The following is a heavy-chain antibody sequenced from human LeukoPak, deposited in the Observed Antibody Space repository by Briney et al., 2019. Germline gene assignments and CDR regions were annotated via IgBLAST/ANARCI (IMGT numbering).Heavy chain of an antibody. CDR2: IQYHGRDK. CDR3: ARGEGYDFYGT. V-gene: IGHV3-30*02. D-gene: IGHD1-1*01. J-gene: IGHJ4*02. Sequence: PGGSLRLSCAASGFTFRTSGMHWVRQAPGKGLEWVAFIQYHGRDKYYADSVKGRFTISRDNSKNTLYLQMNSLRAEDTAVYYCARGEGYDFYGTWGQGTLVTVSS. CDR1: GFTFRTSG.